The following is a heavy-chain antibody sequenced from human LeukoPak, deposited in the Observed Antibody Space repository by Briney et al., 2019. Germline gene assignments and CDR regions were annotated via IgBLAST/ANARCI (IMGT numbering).Heavy chain of an antibody. V-gene: IGHV4-4*07. J-gene: IGHJ4*02. Sequence: SETLSLTCTVSGGSISSYYWGWIRQPAGKGLEWIGRIYTSGSTNYNPSLKSRVTMSVDTSKNQFSLKLSSVTAADTAVYYCAREGHRIAARAYFDYWGQGTLVTVSS. D-gene: IGHD6-6*01. CDR3: AREGHRIAARAYFDY. CDR1: GGSISSYY. CDR2: IYTSGST.